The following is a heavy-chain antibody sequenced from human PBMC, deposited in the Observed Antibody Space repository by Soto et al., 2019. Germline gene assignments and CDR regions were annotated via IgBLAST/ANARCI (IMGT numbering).Heavy chain of an antibody. CDR3: ASGIYYSNYDYYYGMDV. D-gene: IGHD4-4*01. Sequence: QVQLVQSGAEVKKPGSSVKVSCKASGGTFSSYAISWVRQAPGQGLEWMGGLIPIIGTANYAQKFQGRVTITADKSTGTSCMELSSMRSEDTAVYYCASGIYYSNYDYYYGMDVWCQGTTVTVSS. CDR2: LIPIIGTA. V-gene: IGHV1-69*06. CDR1: GGTFSSYA. J-gene: IGHJ6*02.